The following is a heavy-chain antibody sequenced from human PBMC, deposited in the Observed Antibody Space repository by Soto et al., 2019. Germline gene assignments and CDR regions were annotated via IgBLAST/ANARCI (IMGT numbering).Heavy chain of an antibody. V-gene: IGHV4-61*03. CDR1: GASISSGTYY. J-gene: IGHJ5*02. Sequence: QVHLQESRPGLVKASETLSLTCTVFGASISSGTYYWTWIRQAPGKGLEWVGHIYYTGSTNYNPALNDRVTISVDTSKNHFSLQLTSVAAADTAVYYCARGAGFSYASTWFDIWSQGTLVTVSS. CDR2: IYYTGST. CDR3: ARGAGFSYASTWFDI. D-gene: IGHD5-18*01.